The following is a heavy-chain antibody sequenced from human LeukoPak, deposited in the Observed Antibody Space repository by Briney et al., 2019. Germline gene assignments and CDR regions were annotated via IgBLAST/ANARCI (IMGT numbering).Heavy chain of an antibody. Sequence: SETLSLTCAVNGGSFSFYYWCWIRQSPGKGLEWIGEINHSGSTNYNPSLMRRVTISVDTSKNQFSLKLNSVTAADSGVYYCQAVPGNYFDYWDQGTLVTVSS. J-gene: IGHJ4*02. D-gene: IGHD4-23*01. CDR1: GGSFSFYY. V-gene: IGHV4-34*01. CDR2: INHSGST. CDR3: QAVPGNYFDY.